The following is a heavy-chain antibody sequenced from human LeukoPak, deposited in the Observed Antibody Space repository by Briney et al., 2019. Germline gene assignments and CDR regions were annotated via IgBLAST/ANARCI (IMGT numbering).Heavy chain of an antibody. D-gene: IGHD3-10*01. CDR1: GYTFTSYD. CDR3: ARSGKPIYYYYMDV. V-gene: IGHV1-18*01. CDR2: ISGYNGNT. J-gene: IGHJ6*03. Sequence: EASVKVSCKASGYTFTSYDISWVRQAPGQGLEWMGWISGYNGNTNYAQKLQGRLTMTTDTSTSTAYLELRSLRSDDTAVYYCARSGKPIYYYYMDVWGKGTTVTISS.